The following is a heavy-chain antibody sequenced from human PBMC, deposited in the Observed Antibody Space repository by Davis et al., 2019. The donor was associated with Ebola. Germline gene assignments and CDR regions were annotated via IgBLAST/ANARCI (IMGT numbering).Heavy chain of an antibody. CDR2: ISDARSYT. V-gene: IGHV3-30*18. J-gene: IGHJ6*02. D-gene: IGHD2-2*01. Sequence: GESLKISCDTSGFNSNNFAMSRVRPAPGKRLEWLAVISDARSYTSYGDPVEGRFTISRENSKEALYLQLNSLRAEDTAVYYCAKDRCSSRRCQDFYYGMDVWGQGTTVTVSS. CDR3: AKDRCSSRRCQDFYYGMDV. CDR1: GFNSNNFA.